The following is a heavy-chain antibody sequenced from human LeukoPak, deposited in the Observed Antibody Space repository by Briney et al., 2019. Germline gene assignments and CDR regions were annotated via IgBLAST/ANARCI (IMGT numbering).Heavy chain of an antibody. J-gene: IGHJ4*02. Sequence: GGSLRLSCAASGFTFSSYWMSWVRQAPGKGLEWVANIKQDGSEKYYVDSVKGRFTISRDNAKNSLYLQMSSLRADDTAVYYCAREGERESFDYWGQGTLVTVSS. D-gene: IGHD1-1*01. CDR3: AREGERESFDY. V-gene: IGHV3-7*01. CDR1: GFTFSSYW. CDR2: IKQDGSEK.